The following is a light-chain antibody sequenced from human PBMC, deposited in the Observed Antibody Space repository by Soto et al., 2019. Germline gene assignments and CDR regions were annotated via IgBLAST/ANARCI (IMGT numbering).Light chain of an antibody. CDR1: QSVSSNY. CDR2: AAS. V-gene: IGKV3-20*01. J-gene: IGKJ5*01. Sequence: LVWTQAQAIFSLPLGERASLCCRVGQSVSSNYLAWYQQKPGQAPRLLIYAASSRAAGIPDRFSGSGSGTDFTLTIDGLEPEDFVVYYCQQYGYSPITFGQGTRLE. CDR3: QQYGYSPIT.